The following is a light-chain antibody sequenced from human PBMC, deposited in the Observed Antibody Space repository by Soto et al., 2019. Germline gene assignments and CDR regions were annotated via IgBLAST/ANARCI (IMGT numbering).Light chain of an antibody. CDR3: RSYTSSSTYV. J-gene: IGLJ1*01. V-gene: IGLV2-14*01. Sequence: QSALTQPASVSGSPGQSITISCTGTSSDVGGYNFVSWYQQHPGKAPKLMIYEVSNRPSGVSDRFSGSKSGHTASLTISGLQAEDEADYYCRSYTSSSTYVFGTRTKLTV. CDR1: SSDVGGYNF. CDR2: EVS.